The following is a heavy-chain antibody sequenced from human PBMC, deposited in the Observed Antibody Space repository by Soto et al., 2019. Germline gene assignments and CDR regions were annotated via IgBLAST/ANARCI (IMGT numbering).Heavy chain of an antibody. CDR1: GGSISSYY. CDR2: FYYTGST. D-gene: IGHD3-10*01. Sequence: SETLSLTCTVSGGSISSYYWSWIRQHPGKGLEWIGYFYYTGSTYYNPSLESRVTITADTSQNQLSLRLTSVTAADTAVYYCARAKFYRGVMDQFDYWGQGTPVTVSS. V-gene: IGHV4-59*12. CDR3: ARAKFYRGVMDQFDY. J-gene: IGHJ4*02.